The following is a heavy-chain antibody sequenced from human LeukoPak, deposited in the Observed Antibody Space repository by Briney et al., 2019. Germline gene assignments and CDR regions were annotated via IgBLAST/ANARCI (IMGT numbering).Heavy chain of an antibody. Sequence: GASVKVSCKASGGTFSSYAISWVRQAPGQGLEWMGGIIPIFGTANYAQKFQGRVTITADESTSTAYMELSSLRSEDTAVYYCASFLSGFGEAGFDPWGQGTLVTVSS. V-gene: IGHV1-69*13. CDR3: ASFLSGFGEAGFDP. J-gene: IGHJ5*02. CDR2: IIPIFGTA. CDR1: GGTFSSYA. D-gene: IGHD3-10*01.